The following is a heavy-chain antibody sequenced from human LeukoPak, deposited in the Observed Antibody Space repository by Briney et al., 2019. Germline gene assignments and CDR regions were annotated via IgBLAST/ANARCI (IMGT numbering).Heavy chain of an antibody. J-gene: IGHJ4*02. V-gene: IGHV3-48*01. CDR3: ASQQMAVAGTGLGY. CDR2: ISTSGTTI. CDR1: GFSFGSYP. D-gene: IGHD6-19*01. Sequence: GGSLRLSCVVSGFSFGSYPMSWVRQAPGRGLEWVSYISTSGTTIYHADSVKGRFTISRDNAKNSLYLQMNSLRAEDTAVYFCASQQMAVAGTGLGYWGQGTLVTVSS.